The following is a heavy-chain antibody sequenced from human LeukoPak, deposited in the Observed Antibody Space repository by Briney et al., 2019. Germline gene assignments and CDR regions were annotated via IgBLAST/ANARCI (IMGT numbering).Heavy chain of an antibody. V-gene: IGHV5-51*01. J-gene: IGHJ4*02. CDR1: GYSFTSYW. Sequence: GGSLKISCKGSGYSFTSYWIGWVRPMPGKGLEWMGIIYPGDSDTRYSPPFQGQVTISADKSISTAYLQWSSLKASDTAMYYCSLYGGNSNTDYWGQGTLVTVSS. D-gene: IGHD2-21*01. CDR2: IYPGDSDT. CDR3: SLYGGNSNTDY.